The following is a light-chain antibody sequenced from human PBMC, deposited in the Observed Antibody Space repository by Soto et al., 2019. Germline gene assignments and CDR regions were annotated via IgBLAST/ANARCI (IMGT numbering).Light chain of an antibody. V-gene: IGLV2-14*02. Sequence: QSALTQPASVSGSPGQSITISCTGTRSDVGSQNLVSWYQQYAGKAPKLMIYEVTDRPSGVSNRFSGSKSGNTASLTISGLQAEDEADYYCSSYTTSTTYVFGTGTKLTVL. CDR1: RSDVGSQNL. CDR2: EVT. J-gene: IGLJ1*01. CDR3: SSYTTSTTYV.